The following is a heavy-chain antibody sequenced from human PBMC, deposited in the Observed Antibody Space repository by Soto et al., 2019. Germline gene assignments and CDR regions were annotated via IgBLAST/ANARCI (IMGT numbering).Heavy chain of an antibody. V-gene: IGHV1-69*13. CDR2: IIPMFGTA. J-gene: IGHJ4*02. Sequence: SVKVSCKAPGGTFSTYAISWVRQAPGQGLEWMGGIIPMFGTANYAQRFQDRVTITADESTNTVYMELSSLRSEDTAVYFCASGIQLWLRRINNGYSGWGQGTVVTVSS. D-gene: IGHD5-18*01. CDR1: GGTFSTYA. CDR3: ASGIQLWLRRINNGYSG.